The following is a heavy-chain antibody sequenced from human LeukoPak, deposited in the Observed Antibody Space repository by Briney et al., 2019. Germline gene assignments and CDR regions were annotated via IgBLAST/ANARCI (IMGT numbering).Heavy chain of an antibody. Sequence: SETLSLTCTVSGVSISSYYWSWIRQPPGKGLEWIGYIYYSGSTNYNPSLKSRVTISVDTSKNQFSLKLSSVTAADTAVYYCARVYNWGTFDYWGQGTLVTVSS. CDR3: ARVYNWGTFDY. CDR1: GVSISSYY. J-gene: IGHJ4*02. CDR2: IYYSGST. D-gene: IGHD7-27*01. V-gene: IGHV4-59*01.